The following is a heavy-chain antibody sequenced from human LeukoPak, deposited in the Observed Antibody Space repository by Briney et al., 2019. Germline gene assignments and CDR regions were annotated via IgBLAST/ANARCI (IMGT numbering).Heavy chain of an antibody. V-gene: IGHV1-18*01. J-gene: IGHJ6*02. CDR2: ISAYNGNT. CDR3: ARAHIVVVTATQYYYYGMDV. Sequence: GASVKVSCKASGYTFTSYGISWVRQAPGQGLEWMGWISAYNGNTNYAQKLQGRVTMTTDTSTSTAYMELRSLRSDDTAVYYCARAHIVVVTATQYYYYGMDVWGQGTTVTVSS. CDR1: GYTFTSYG. D-gene: IGHD2-21*02.